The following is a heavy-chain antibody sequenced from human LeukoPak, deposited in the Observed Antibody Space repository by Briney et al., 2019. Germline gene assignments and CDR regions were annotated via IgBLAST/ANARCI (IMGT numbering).Heavy chain of an antibody. J-gene: IGHJ6*02. CDR2: ISWNSGTI. Sequence: GRSLRLSCATYGFTFDDYAMHWGRHAPGKGLEWVSGISWNSGTIGYADSVKGRFTISRDNAKSSLYLQMNSLRDEDTAVYYCAKDFGSGSYKSPNYKYYYYYGMDVWGQGTTVTVSS. D-gene: IGHD3-10*01. CDR3: AKDFGSGSYKSPNYKYYYYYGMDV. CDR1: GFTFDDYA. V-gene: IGHV3-9*01.